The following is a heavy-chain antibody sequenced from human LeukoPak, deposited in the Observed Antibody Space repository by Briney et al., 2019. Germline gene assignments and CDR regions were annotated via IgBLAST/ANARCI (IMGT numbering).Heavy chain of an antibody. V-gene: IGHV3-11*03. Sequence: PGGSLRLSCAASGFTFSDYYMSWIRQAPGKGLEWVSYISSSSSYTNYADSVKGRFTISRDNAKNSLYLQMNSLRAEDTAVYYCAKPLSAASGTDFHYWGQGTLVTVSS. J-gene: IGHJ4*02. CDR1: GFTFSDYY. D-gene: IGHD6-13*01. CDR2: ISSSSSYT. CDR3: AKPLSAASGTDFHY.